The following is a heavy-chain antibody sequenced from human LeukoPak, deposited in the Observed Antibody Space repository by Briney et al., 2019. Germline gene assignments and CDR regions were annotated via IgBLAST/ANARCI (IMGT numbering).Heavy chain of an antibody. CDR2: ISYDGSNK. D-gene: IGHD6-19*01. Sequence: GGSLRLSCAASGFTFSSYAVHWVRQAPGKGPEWVAVISYDGSNKYYADSVKGRFTISRDNSKNTLYLQMNSLRAEDTAVYYCAREQRRYSSGWYDAFDIWGQGTMVTVSS. J-gene: IGHJ3*02. V-gene: IGHV3-30-3*01. CDR3: AREQRRYSSGWYDAFDI. CDR1: GFTFSSYA.